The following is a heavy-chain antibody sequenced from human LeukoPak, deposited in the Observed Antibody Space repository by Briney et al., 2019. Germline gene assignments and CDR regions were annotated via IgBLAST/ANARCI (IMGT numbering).Heavy chain of an antibody. D-gene: IGHD5-12*01. V-gene: IGHV1-69*01. Sequence: SVKVSFKSSVCTFSSYAINWVRQPPGQGLEWVGVTIPIFGTANYAQKFQGRVTITADESTSTVYMELSSLRSEDTAVYYCASHALSPIVAQIGIWGQGTMVTVSS. CDR2: TIPIFGTA. J-gene: IGHJ3*02. CDR3: ASHALSPIVAQIGI. CDR1: VCTFSSYA.